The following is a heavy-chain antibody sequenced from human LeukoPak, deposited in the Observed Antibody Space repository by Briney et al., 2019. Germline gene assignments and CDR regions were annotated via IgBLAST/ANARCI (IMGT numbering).Heavy chain of an antibody. CDR3: ARQDSSWYFDY. CDR1: GGSFSGYY. CDR2: INHSGST. V-gene: IGHV4-34*01. J-gene: IGHJ4*02. D-gene: IGHD6-13*01. Sequence: PSETLSLTFAVYGGSFSGYYWSWIRQPPGKGLEWIGGINHSGSTNYNPSLKSRVTISVDTSKNQFSLKLSSVTAADTAVYYCARQDSSWYFDYWGQGTLVTVSS.